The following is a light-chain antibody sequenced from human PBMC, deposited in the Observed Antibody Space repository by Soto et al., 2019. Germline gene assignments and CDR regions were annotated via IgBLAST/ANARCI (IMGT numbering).Light chain of an antibody. Sequence: LTQSPGTLALSPGEGATRSGMARQSLSGRYLAWYQQKPGQAPRLLIYGAYTRATGIPDRFSGSGSGTDFTLTISRLEPEDFAVYYCQQYDSSPRTFGQGTKVEIK. CDR2: GAY. V-gene: IGKV3-20*01. J-gene: IGKJ1*01. CDR1: QSLSGRY. CDR3: QQYDSSPRT.